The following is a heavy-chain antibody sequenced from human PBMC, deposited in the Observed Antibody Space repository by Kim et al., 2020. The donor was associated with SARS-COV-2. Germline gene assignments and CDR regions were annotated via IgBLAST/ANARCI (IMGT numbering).Heavy chain of an antibody. Sequence: GGSLRLSCTASGFTFGDYAMSWFRQAPGKGLEWVGFIRSKAYGGTTEYAASVKGRFTISRDDSKSIAYLQMNSLKTEDTAVYYCTRAVSSSWSSHYYYYMDVWGKGTTVTVSS. J-gene: IGHJ6*03. V-gene: IGHV3-49*03. CDR2: IRSKAYGGTT. CDR3: TRAVSSSWSSHYYYYMDV. D-gene: IGHD6-13*01. CDR1: GFTFGDYA.